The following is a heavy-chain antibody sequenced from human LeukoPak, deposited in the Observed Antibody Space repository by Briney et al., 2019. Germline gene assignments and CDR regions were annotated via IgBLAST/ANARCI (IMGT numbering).Heavy chain of an antibody. CDR2: ISSSSSYI. V-gene: IGHV3-21*01. Sequence: GGSLRLSCAASGFTFSSYSMNWVRQAPGKGLEWVSSISSSSSYIYYADSVKGRFTVSRDNAKNSLYLQMNSLRAEDTAVYYCARDCNGDYCIDAFDIWGQGTMVTVSS. D-gene: IGHD4-17*01. CDR1: GFTFSSYS. CDR3: ARDCNGDYCIDAFDI. J-gene: IGHJ3*02.